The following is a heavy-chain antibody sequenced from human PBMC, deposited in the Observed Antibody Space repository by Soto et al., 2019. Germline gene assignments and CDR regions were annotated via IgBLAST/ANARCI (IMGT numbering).Heavy chain of an antibody. CDR3: AKEQSSIFRSGSGMDV. J-gene: IGHJ6*02. V-gene: IGHV3-30*18. D-gene: IGHD3-3*01. CDR2: ISYAGNNI. Sequence: QVQLLESGGGVVQPGRSLRLSCAASGFTFRNFVMHWVRQAPGKGLEWVAVISYAGNNIYYADSVKGRFTISRDNSGNTLYLEMSSLRGEDTAVYYCAKEQSSIFRSGSGMDVWGQGTTVTVSS. CDR1: GFTFRNFV.